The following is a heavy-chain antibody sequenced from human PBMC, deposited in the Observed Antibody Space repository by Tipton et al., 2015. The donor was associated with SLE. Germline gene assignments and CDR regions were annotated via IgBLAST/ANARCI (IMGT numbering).Heavy chain of an antibody. J-gene: IGHJ3*02. D-gene: IGHD3-16*01. Sequence: TLSLTCAVSGYSISSGYYWGWIRQPPGKGLVWIGSIYHSGSTYYNPSLKSRVTISVDTSKNQFSLKLSSVTAADTAVYYCARHGLGGPGDAFDIWGQGTMVTVSS. CDR1: GYSISSGYY. CDR2: IYHSGST. V-gene: IGHV4-38-2*01. CDR3: ARHGLGGPGDAFDI.